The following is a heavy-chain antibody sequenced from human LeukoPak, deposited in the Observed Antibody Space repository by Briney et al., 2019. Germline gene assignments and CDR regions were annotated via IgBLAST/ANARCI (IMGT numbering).Heavy chain of an antibody. J-gene: IGHJ5*01. CDR2: INPNIGDA. Sequence: GASVKVSCKASGYTFTDYIIHWVRQAPGQGLEWMGWINPNIGDASYAQKFQDRVTMTRDRSINTAYMELSRLTSDDTAVYYCARMALDGGDSIGFDSWGQGTLVTVSS. V-gene: IGHV1-2*02. D-gene: IGHD2-21*02. CDR3: ARMALDGGDSIGFDS. CDR1: GYTFTDYI.